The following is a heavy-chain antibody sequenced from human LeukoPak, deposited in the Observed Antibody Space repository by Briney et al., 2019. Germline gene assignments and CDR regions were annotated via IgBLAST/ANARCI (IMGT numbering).Heavy chain of an antibody. V-gene: IGHV7-4-1*02. Sequence: ASVKVSCKASGYTFTSYAMNWVRQAPGQGLEWMGWVNTNTGNPTYAQGFTGRFVFSLDISVSTAYLQISSLKAEDTAVYYCARSNSVVVVAATTWDYHYMDVWGKGTTVTVSS. D-gene: IGHD2-15*01. CDR1: GYTFTSYA. CDR3: ARSNSVVVVAATTWDYHYMDV. CDR2: VNTNTGNP. J-gene: IGHJ6*03.